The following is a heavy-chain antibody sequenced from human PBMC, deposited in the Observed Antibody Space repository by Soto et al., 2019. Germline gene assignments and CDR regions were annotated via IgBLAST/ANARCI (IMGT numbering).Heavy chain of an antibody. Sequence: SGGSLRLSCAASGFTFSSYAMSWVRQAPGKGLEWVSAISCSGGSTYYADSVNGRFTISRGNSKNTLYLQMNSLRAEDTAVYYCAKDISIVVVPAAYDYWGQGTLVTVSS. CDR3: AKDISIVVVPAAYDY. CDR1: GFTFSSYA. CDR2: ISCSGGST. J-gene: IGHJ4*02. V-gene: IGHV3-23*01. D-gene: IGHD2-2*01.